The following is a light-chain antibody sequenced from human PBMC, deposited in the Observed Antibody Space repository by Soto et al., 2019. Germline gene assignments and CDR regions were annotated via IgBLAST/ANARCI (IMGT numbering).Light chain of an antibody. Sequence: DIQMTQSPSSLSASVGDRVTITCQASQDISNYLNWYQQKPGKAPKLLIYDASNLETEVPSRFSGSGSGTDFTFTISSLQPEDIATYYCQQYDNPPITFGQGTRLEIK. J-gene: IGKJ5*01. CDR3: QQYDNPPIT. CDR2: DAS. V-gene: IGKV1-33*01. CDR1: QDISNY.